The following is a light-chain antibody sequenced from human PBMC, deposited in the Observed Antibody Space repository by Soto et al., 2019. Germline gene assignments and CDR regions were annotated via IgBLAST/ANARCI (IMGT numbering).Light chain of an antibody. Sequence: QSALTQPPSASGSPGQSFTISCTGTSGDVGGYNYVSWYQQHPGKAPKLMIYEVSKRPSGVPDRFSGSKSGNTASLTVSGLQAEDEADYYCSSYGGSNNLVFGGGTKVTV. J-gene: IGLJ2*01. CDR1: SGDVGGYNY. CDR2: EVS. V-gene: IGLV2-8*01. CDR3: SSYGGSNNLV.